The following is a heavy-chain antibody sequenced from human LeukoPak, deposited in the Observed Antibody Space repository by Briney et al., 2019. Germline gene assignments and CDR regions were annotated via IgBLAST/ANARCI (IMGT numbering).Heavy chain of an antibody. J-gene: IGHJ3*02. CDR1: GFTFSSYE. Sequence: GGSLRLSCAASGFTFSSYEMNWVRQAPGKGLEWVSYISSTGTTIYYADSVKGRFTISRDNAKNSLYLQMNSLRAEDTAVYYCAAHPAGNDEAFDIWGQGTMVTVSS. V-gene: IGHV3-48*03. D-gene: IGHD1-1*01. CDR2: ISSTGTTI. CDR3: AAHPAGNDEAFDI.